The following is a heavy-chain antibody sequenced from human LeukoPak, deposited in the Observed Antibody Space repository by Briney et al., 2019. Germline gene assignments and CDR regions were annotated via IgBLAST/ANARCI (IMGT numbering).Heavy chain of an antibody. Sequence: ASVKVSCKASGYTFTGYYMHWVRQAPGQGLEWMGWINPNSGGTNYAQKFQGRVTMTRDTSISTAYMELSRLRSDDTAVYYCARDPASGAGRLDPWGQGTLVTVSS. D-gene: IGHD6-13*01. CDR2: INPNSGGT. V-gene: IGHV1-2*02. CDR1: GYTFTGYY. J-gene: IGHJ5*02. CDR3: ARDPASGAGRLDP.